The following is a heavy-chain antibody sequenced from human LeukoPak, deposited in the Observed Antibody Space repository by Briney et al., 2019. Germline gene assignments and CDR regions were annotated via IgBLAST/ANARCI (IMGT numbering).Heavy chain of an antibody. CDR2: INHSGST. CDR3: ARFRTPGVVAATPNYYYYYMDV. J-gene: IGHJ6*03. D-gene: IGHD2-15*01. V-gene: IGHV4-34*01. CDR1: GGSFSGYY. Sequence: SETLSLTCAVYGGSFSGYYWSWIRQPPGKGLEWIGEINHSGSTNYNPSLKSRVTISVDTSKNQFSLKLSSVTAADTAVYYCARFRTPGVVAATPNYYYYYMDVWGKGTTVTVSS.